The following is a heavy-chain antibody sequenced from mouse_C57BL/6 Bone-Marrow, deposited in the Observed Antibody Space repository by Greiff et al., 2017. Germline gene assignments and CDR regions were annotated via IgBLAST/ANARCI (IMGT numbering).Heavy chain of an antibody. D-gene: IGHD1-1*01. CDR3: TTVVHY. V-gene: IGHV14-4*01. J-gene: IGHJ2*01. Sequence: HLVESGAELVRPGASVKLSCTASGFNIKDDYMHWVKQRPEQGLEWIGWIDPENGDTEYASKFQGKATITADTSSNTAYLQLSSLTSEDTAVYYCTTVVHYWGQGTTLTVSS. CDR1: GFNIKDDY. CDR2: IDPENGDT.